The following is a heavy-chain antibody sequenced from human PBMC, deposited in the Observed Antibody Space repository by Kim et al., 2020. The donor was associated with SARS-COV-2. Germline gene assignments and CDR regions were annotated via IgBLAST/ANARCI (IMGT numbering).Heavy chain of an antibody. Sequence: ASVKGIFTISREGSNNTLYLQMNSLKTGDTAVYYCVRAGGFSSYLYYLDYWGQGTLVTVSS. V-gene: IGHV3-72*01. D-gene: IGHD6-6*01. CDR3: VRAGGFSSYLYYLDY. J-gene: IGHJ4*02.